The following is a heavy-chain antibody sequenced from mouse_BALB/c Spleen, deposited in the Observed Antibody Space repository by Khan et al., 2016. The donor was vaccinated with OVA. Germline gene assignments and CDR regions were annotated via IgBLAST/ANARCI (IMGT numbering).Heavy chain of an antibody. CDR1: GYTFTSYT. CDR3: TREGPYYDNYGAWFAY. CDR2: INPSNDYT. V-gene: IGHV1-4*01. D-gene: IGHD2-10*01. J-gene: IGHJ3*01. Sequence: QVQLMESGAELARPGASVKMSCKASGYTFTSYTMHWVKQRPGQGLEWIGYINPSNDYTNYNQKFKDKATLTADKSSSTAYMQLSSLTSEDSAVYYCTREGPYYDNYGAWFAYWGQVTLVTNSA.